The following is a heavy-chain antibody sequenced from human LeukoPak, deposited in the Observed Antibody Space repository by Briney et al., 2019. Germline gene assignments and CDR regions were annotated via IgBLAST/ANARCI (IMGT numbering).Heavy chain of an antibody. CDR2: IYYSGST. V-gene: IGHV4-59*01. CDR3: ARADMVRGVIITSLEFDY. Sequence: PSETLSLTCTVSGGSISSYYWSWIRQPPGKGLEWIGYIYYSGSTNYNPSLKRRVTISVDTSKNQFSLKLSSVTAADTAVYYCARADMVRGVIITSLEFDYWGQGTLVTVSS. CDR1: GGSISSYY. D-gene: IGHD3-10*01. J-gene: IGHJ4*02.